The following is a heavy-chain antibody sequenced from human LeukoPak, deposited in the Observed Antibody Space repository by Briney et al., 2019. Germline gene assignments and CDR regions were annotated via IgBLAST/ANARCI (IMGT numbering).Heavy chain of an antibody. J-gene: IGHJ5*02. CDR1: GGSISSSDW. Sequence: SGTLSLTCAVSGGSISSSDWWSWVRQPPGKGLEWIWEVYHSGSTKHNPSLMSRVTMSVDRSKNQFSLRLSSVTAADTAVYYCAGSDNYVWFDPWGQGTLVTVPS. CDR3: AGSDNYVWFDP. V-gene: IGHV4-4*02. D-gene: IGHD3-10*02. CDR2: VYHSGST.